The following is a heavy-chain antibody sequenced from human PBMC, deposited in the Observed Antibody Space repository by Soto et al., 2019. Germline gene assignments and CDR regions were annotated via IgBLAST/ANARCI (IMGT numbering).Heavy chain of an antibody. J-gene: IGHJ4*02. D-gene: IGHD2-2*01. CDR3: ARDSENCSSTSCPRYYFDY. V-gene: IGHV4-31*03. CDR2: IYYSGST. CDR1: GGSISSGGYY. Sequence: PSETLSLTCTVSGGSISSGGYYWSWIRQHPGKGLEWIGYIYYSGSTYYNPSLKSRVTISVDTSKNQFSLKLSSVTAADTAVYHCARDSENCSSTSCPRYYFDYWGQGTLVTVYS.